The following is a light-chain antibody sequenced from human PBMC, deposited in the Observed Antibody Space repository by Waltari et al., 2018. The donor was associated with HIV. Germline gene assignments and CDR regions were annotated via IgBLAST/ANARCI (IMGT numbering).Light chain of an antibody. CDR3: CAYAGSTTYVI. Sequence: QSALPQPASVSGSPGQSITIYCTGTSSDVGGDNLVSRYQQHPGKAPKLMFYEVSKRPSGVSNRFSGSKSGNTASLTVSGLQAEDEADYYCCAYAGSTTYVIFGGGTKLTVL. V-gene: IGLV2-23*02. J-gene: IGLJ2*01. CDR1: SSDVGGDNL. CDR2: EVS.